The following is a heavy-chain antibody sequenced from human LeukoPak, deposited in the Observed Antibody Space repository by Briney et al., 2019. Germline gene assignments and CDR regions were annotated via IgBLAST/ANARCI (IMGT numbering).Heavy chain of an antibody. V-gene: IGHV4-39*07. D-gene: IGHD6-13*01. CDR1: GGSISSSSYY. CDR2: IYYSGST. J-gene: IGHJ4*02. Sequence: SETLSLTCTVSGGSISSSSYYWGWIRQPPGKGLEWIGSIYYSGSTYYNPSLKSRVTISVDTSKNQFSLKLSSVTAADTAVYYCARSSIAAAGTRISHFDYWGQGTLVTVSS. CDR3: ARSSIAAAGTRISHFDY.